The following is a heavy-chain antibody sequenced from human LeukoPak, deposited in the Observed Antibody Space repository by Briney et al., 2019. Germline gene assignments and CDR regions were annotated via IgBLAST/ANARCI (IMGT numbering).Heavy chain of an antibody. Sequence: ASVKVSCKASGYAFSNHYIHWARQAPGQGLEWMGIITPGGEGTKYAQKFQGRVSMTTDTSTRTVYLSLSSLRSEDTAVYHCARAKTVNGDLDYWGQGTLVTVSS. CDR1: GYAFSNHY. J-gene: IGHJ4*02. CDR2: ITPGGEGT. V-gene: IGHV1-46*01. D-gene: IGHD7-27*01. CDR3: ARAKTVNGDLDY.